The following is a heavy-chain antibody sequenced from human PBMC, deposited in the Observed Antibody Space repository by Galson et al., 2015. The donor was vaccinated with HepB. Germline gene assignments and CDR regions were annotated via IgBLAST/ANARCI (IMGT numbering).Heavy chain of an antibody. D-gene: IGHD5-24*01. V-gene: IGHV1-2*06. CDR2: INPNSGGT. Sequence: SVKVSCKASGYTFTGYYMHWVRQAPGQGLEWMGRINPNSGGTNYAQKFQGRVTMTRDTSISTAYMELSRLRSDDTAVYYCAREGKVKGNRWDYWGQGTLVTVSS. CDR3: AREGKVKGNRWDY. CDR1: GYTFTGYY. J-gene: IGHJ4*02.